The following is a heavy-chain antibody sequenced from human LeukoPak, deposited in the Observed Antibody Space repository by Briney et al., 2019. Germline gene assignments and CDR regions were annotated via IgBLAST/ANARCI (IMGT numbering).Heavy chain of an antibody. CDR1: GGSFSGYF. J-gene: IGHJ6*02. CDR3: ARIRPRGSSSPMIYYYYGMDV. V-gene: IGHV4-34*01. D-gene: IGHD2-2*01. Sequence: SETLSLTCAVYGGSFSGYFWSWIRQSPGKGLEWIGQINHSGSTYYNPSLKSRVTVSVDTSKNQFSLKLSSVTAADTAVYYCARIRPRGSSSPMIYYYYGMDVWGQGTPVTVSS. CDR2: INHSGST.